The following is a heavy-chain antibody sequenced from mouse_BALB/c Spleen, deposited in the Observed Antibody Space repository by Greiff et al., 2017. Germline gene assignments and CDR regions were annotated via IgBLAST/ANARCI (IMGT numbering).Heavy chain of an antibody. Sequence: VQVVESGAELAKPGASVKMSCKASGYTFTSYWMHWVKQRPGQGLEWIGYINPSTGYTEYNQKFKDKATLTADKSSSTAYMQLSSLTSEDSAVYYCARGPLDYYGSSHYAMDYWGQGTSVTVSS. CDR1: GYTFTSYW. D-gene: IGHD1-1*01. V-gene: IGHV1-7*01. CDR2: INPSTGYT. CDR3: ARGPLDYYGSSHYAMDY. J-gene: IGHJ4*01.